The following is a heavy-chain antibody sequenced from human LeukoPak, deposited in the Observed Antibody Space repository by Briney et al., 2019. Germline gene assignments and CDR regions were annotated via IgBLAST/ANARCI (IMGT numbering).Heavy chain of an antibody. Sequence: GGSLRLSCAASGFTVSSNHMSWVRQAPGKGLEWVSVIYSGGSTYHADSVKGRFTISRDNSKNTVYLQMNSLRAEDTALYYCARGSEDTAMVTTGAFDIWGQGTMVTVSS. CDR1: GFTVSSNH. CDR2: IYSGGST. CDR3: ARGSEDTAMVTTGAFDI. V-gene: IGHV3-53*05. J-gene: IGHJ3*02. D-gene: IGHD5-18*01.